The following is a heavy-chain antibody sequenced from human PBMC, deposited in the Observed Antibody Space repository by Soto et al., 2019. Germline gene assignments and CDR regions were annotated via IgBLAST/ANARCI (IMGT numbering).Heavy chain of an antibody. Sequence: SETMSLSCTVSGGSNCSATYWGWIRQPPGKDQESTGHIYYRLNTYNNPSLKNRPAISIDTSKNHCALKLSSVTAADTAVYFCAREGGEPSDCLYYFDTGGQGTLDTVSS. D-gene: IGHD2-21*01. CDR2: IYYRLNT. CDR1: GGSNCSATY. J-gene: IGHJ4*02. CDR3: AREGGEPSDCLYYFDT. V-gene: IGHV4-39*06.